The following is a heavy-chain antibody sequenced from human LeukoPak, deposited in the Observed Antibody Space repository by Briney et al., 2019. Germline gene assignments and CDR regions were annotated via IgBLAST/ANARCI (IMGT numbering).Heavy chain of an antibody. V-gene: IGHV3-7*03. CDR2: IKTDGSET. Sequence: GGSLRLSCAASGFNFRDHWMDWVRQTPGKGLEWVGHIKTDGSETYYLDSLRGRFSISRDNTNNALYLQMNSLRVEDTAVYYCVKNNGWFHLAQWGQGTLVTVSS. J-gene: IGHJ4*02. CDR1: GFNFRDHW. CDR3: VKNNGWFHLAQ. D-gene: IGHD6-19*01.